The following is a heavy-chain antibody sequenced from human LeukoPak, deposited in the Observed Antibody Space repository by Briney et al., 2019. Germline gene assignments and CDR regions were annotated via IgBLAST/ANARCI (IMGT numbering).Heavy chain of an antibody. J-gene: IGHJ4*02. Sequence: PSETLSLTRAVYGGSFSGYYWSWIRQPPGKGLEWIGEINHSGSTNYNPSLKSRVTISVDTSKNQFSLKLSSVTAADTAVYYCAGRGMQWLARNWGQGTLVTVSS. V-gene: IGHV4-34*01. CDR2: INHSGST. D-gene: IGHD6-19*01. CDR1: GGSFSGYY. CDR3: AGRGMQWLARN.